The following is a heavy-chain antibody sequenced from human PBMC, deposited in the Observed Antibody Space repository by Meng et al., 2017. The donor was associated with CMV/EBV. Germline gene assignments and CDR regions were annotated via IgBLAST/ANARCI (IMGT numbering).Heavy chain of an antibody. Sequence: GSLRLSCAVSGGSISSSNWWSWVRQPPGKGLEWIGEIYHSGSTNYNPSLKSRVTISVDKSKNQFSLKLSSVTAADTAVYYCARSSRSIPYYGMDVWGQGTTVTVS. CDR1: GGSISSSNW. CDR3: ARSSRSIPYYGMDV. J-gene: IGHJ6*02. V-gene: IGHV4-4*02. CDR2: IYHSGST. D-gene: IGHD2-21*01.